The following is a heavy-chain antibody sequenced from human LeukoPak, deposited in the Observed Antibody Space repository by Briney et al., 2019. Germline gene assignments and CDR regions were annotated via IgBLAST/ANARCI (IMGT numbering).Heavy chain of an antibody. CDR2: TRNKANSYTT. Sequence: PGGSLRLSCAASGFTFSDHYMYWVRQAPGKGLEWVGRTRNKANSYTTEYVASVKGRFTISRDDSKNSLYLQMNSLKTEDTAVYYCARGGSLLLGYQYGMDVWGQGTTVTVSS. CDR1: GFTFSDHY. J-gene: IGHJ6*02. D-gene: IGHD1-26*01. V-gene: IGHV3-72*01. CDR3: ARGGSLLLGYQYGMDV.